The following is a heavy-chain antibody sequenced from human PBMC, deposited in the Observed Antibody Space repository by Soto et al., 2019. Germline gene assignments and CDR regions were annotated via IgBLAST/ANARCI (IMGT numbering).Heavy chain of an antibody. Sequence: QVQLVQSGAEVKKPGSSVKVSCKASGGTFSSYTISWVRQAPGQGLEWMEGNIPILGITNYAQRFQGRHTITADKXTXTAXXXXXXLXXXXXXXYYCATSSSGHETKYYWGQGTLVTVSS. CDR2: NIPILGIT. CDR3: ATSSSGHETKYY. D-gene: IGHD6-6*01. J-gene: IGHJ4*02. CDR1: GGTFSSYT. V-gene: IGHV1-69*02.